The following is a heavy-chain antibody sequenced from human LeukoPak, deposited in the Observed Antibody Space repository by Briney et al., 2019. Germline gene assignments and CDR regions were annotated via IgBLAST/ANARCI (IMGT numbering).Heavy chain of an antibody. D-gene: IGHD6-13*01. CDR3: AHRWGRIAAAGPRKDSEYFQH. CDR1: GFSLSTSGVG. J-gene: IGHJ1*01. CDR2: IYWDDDK. Sequence: SGPTLVNPTQTLTLTCTFSGFSLSTSGVGVGWIRQPPGKALEWLALIYWDDDKRYSPSLKSRLTITKDTSKNQVVLTMTNMDPVDTATYYCAHRWGRIAAAGPRKDSEYFQHWGQGTLVTVPS. V-gene: IGHV2-5*02.